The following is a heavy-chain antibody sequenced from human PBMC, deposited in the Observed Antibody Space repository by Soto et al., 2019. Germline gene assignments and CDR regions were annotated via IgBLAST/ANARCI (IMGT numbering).Heavy chain of an antibody. J-gene: IGHJ6*03. CDR3: AREFWSGYPFYGSEGPYYYYYMDV. V-gene: IGHV4-59*01. CDR1: GGSISSYY. Sequence: SETLSLTRTVSGGSISSYYWSWIRQPPGKGLEWIGYIYYSGSTNYNPSLKSRVTISVETSKNQFSLKLSSVTAADTAVYYCAREFWSGYPFYGSEGPYYYYYMDVWGKGTTVTVSS. D-gene: IGHD3-3*01. CDR2: IYYSGST.